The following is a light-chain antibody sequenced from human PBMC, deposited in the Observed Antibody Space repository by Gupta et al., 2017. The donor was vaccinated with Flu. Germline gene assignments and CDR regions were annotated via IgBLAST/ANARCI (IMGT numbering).Light chain of an antibody. CDR3: ADSDASLNGRV. J-gene: IGLJ3*02. Sequence: QSVLTQPPSASGTPGQRVTISCSGSSSNIGSNTVNWYQQLPGTEPNLLIFINNRRPSAVADRFSSSTTGTYASPHTSGLQSEDEADDYYADSDASLNGRVFGGGTKVTVL. CDR2: INN. V-gene: IGLV1-44*01. CDR1: SSNIGSNT.